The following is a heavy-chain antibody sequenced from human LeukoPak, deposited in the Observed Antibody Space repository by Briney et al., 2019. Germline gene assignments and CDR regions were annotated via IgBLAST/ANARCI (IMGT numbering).Heavy chain of an antibody. D-gene: IGHD5-12*01. CDR2: MNPNSGNT. J-gene: IGHJ4*02. V-gene: IGHV1-8*01. CDR3: ARDQSRGYGFDY. CDR1: GYSFSSND. Sequence: ASVKVSCKASGYSFSSNDINWVRQATGQGLEWMGWMNPNSGNTGYAQKSQGRVTMTKNTSISTAYMELSSLRSEDTAVYYCARDQSRGYGFDYWGQGTLVTVSS.